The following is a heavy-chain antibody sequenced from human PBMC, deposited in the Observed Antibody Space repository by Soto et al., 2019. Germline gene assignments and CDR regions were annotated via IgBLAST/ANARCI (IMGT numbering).Heavy chain of an antibody. V-gene: IGHV3-74*01. Sequence: GGSLRLSCAASGFTFSSYWMHWVRQAPGKGLVWVSRINSDGSSTSYADSVKGRFTISRDNAKNTLYLQMNSLRAEDTAVYYCARDKSPIYDFWSGYSADAFDIWGQGTMVTVSS. CDR1: GFTFSSYW. J-gene: IGHJ3*02. CDR3: ARDKSPIYDFWSGYSADAFDI. CDR2: INSDGSST. D-gene: IGHD3-3*01.